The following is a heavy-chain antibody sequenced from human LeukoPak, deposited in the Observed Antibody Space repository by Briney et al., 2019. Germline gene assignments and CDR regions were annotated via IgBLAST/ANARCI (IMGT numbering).Heavy chain of an antibody. J-gene: IGHJ6*02. Sequence: SETLSLTCAVSGGSISSSNWWSWVRQPPGKGLEWIGEIYHSGSTNYNPSLKSRVTISVDKSKNQFSLKLSSVTAADTAVYYCARDSITMVRGVTSYYYYYYGMDVWGQGTTVTVSS. CDR2: IYHSGST. CDR1: GGSISSSNW. V-gene: IGHV4-4*02. D-gene: IGHD3-10*01. CDR3: ARDSITMVRGVTSYYYYYYGMDV.